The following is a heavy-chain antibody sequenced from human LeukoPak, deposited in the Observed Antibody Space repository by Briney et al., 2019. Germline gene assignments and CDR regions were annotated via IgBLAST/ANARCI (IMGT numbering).Heavy chain of an antibody. J-gene: IGHJ6*03. D-gene: IGHD6-13*01. V-gene: IGHV4-34*01. CDR2: INHSGST. Sequence: SETLSLTCAVYGGSFSGYYRSWIRQPPGKGLEWIGEINHSGSTNYNPSLKSRVTISVDTSKNQFSLKLSSVTAADTGVYYCARGGGGAYSSSWYLSGSYYYMDVWGKGTTVTVSS. CDR3: ARGGGGAYSSSWYLSGSYYYMDV. CDR1: GGSFSGYY.